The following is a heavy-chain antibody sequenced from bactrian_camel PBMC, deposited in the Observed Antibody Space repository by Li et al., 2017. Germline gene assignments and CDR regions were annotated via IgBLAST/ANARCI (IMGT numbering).Heavy chain of an antibody. CDR1: QYYFGSSC. Sequence: HVQLVESGGGSVQAGGSLRLSCKTSQYYFGSSCMGWFRQAPGKEREAVGSVSVDGSSSFGISVKGRFTISRDNAENTVYLQMNSLKTEDTAVYYCASGYTMDYWGKGTQVTVS. J-gene: IGHJ7*01. CDR2: VSVDGSS. D-gene: IGHD2*01. V-gene: IGHV3S53*01.